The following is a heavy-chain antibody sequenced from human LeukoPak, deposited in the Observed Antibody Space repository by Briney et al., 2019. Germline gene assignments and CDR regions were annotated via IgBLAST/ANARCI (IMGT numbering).Heavy chain of an antibody. D-gene: IGHD3-10*01. Sequence: GRSLRLSCAASGFTFSSYGMHWVRQAPGKGLEWVAVIWYDGSNKYYADSGKGRFTISRDNSKNTLYLQMNSLRAEDTAVYYCARDGFGESFFDYWGQGTLVTVSP. V-gene: IGHV3-33*01. CDR2: IWYDGSNK. CDR1: GFTFSSYG. CDR3: ARDGFGESFFDY. J-gene: IGHJ4*02.